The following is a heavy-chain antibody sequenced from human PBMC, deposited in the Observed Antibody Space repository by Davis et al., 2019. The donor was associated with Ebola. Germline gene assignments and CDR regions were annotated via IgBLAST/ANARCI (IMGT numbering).Heavy chain of an antibody. V-gene: IGHV5-51*01. CDR2: IYPGDSNT. D-gene: IGHD6-13*01. J-gene: IGHJ4*02. CDR1: GYSFTNYW. Sequence: GESLKISCQGSGYSFTNYWIAWVRQMPGKGLEWMGIIYPGDSNTRYSPSFQGQVTISADKSISTAYLQWSSLKASDTAMYYCARQSHSRIAAAEDYWGQGTLVTVSS. CDR3: ARQSHSRIAAAEDY.